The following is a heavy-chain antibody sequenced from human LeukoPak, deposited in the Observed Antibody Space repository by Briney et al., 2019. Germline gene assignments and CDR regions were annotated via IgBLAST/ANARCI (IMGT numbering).Heavy chain of an antibody. V-gene: IGHV4-34*01. Sequence: PSETLSLTCAVYGGSFSGYYWSWIRQPPGKGLEWIGEINHSGSTNYNPSLKSRVTISVDTSKNQFSLKLSSVTAADTAVYYCASSVDTAMEFDYWGQGTLVTVSS. CDR1: GGSFSGYY. D-gene: IGHD5-18*01. J-gene: IGHJ4*02. CDR3: ASSVDTAMEFDY. CDR2: INHSGST.